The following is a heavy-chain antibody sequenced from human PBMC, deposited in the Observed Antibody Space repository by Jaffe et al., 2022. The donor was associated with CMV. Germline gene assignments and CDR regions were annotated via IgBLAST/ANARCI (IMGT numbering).Heavy chain of an antibody. CDR1: GGSISSSSYY. CDR3: ARHSGYSGYVAPNWFDP. Sequence: QLQLQESGPGLVKPSETLSLTCTVSGGSISSSSYYWGWIRQPPGKGLEWIGSIYYSGSTYYNPSLKSRVTISVDTSKNQFSLKLSSVTAADTAVYYCARHSGYSGYVAPNWFDPWGQGTLVTVSS. CDR2: IYYSGST. J-gene: IGHJ5*02. D-gene: IGHD5-12*01. V-gene: IGHV4-39*01.